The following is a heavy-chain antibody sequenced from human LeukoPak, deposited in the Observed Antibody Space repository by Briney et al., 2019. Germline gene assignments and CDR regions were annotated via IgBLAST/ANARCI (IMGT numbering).Heavy chain of an antibody. Sequence: GGSLRLSCAASGFTFSSYAMHWVRQAPGKGLEWVAVISYDGSNKYYADSVKGRFTISRDNSKNTLYLQMNSLRAEDTAVYYCARDPRVNPRSRGPLEGYWGQGTLVTVSS. CDR3: ARDPRVNPRSRGPLEGY. J-gene: IGHJ4*02. D-gene: IGHD1-1*01. CDR1: GFTFSSYA. V-gene: IGHV3-30-3*01. CDR2: ISYDGSNK.